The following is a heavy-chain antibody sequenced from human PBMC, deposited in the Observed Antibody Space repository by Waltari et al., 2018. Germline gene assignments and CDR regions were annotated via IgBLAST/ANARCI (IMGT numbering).Heavy chain of an antibody. CDR3: ARGSGYPPGPFDY. D-gene: IGHD5-12*01. J-gene: IGHJ4*02. CDR1: GGSISRGSSY. CDR2: IYTSGST. Sequence: QVQLQESGPGLVKPSQTLSLTCPVSGGSISRGSSYWSWIRQPAGKGLEWIGRIYTSGSTNYNPSLKSRVTISVDTSKNQFSLKLSSVTAADTAVYYCARGSGYPPGPFDYWGQGTLVTVSS. V-gene: IGHV4-61*02.